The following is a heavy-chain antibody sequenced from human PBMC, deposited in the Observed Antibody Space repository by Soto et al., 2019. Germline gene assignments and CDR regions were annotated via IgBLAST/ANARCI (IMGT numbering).Heavy chain of an antibody. CDR1: PFTQSANT. CDR2: ITGDSPYR. Sequence: RRSGVPGPFTQSANTMNWVRQAPRKGLEWVSSITGDSPYRYYGDSVSGRCSTSRDNTQKSLYLQLNSLRVEDTALYYCARDEAHCSSTSCAYEWWGKGTRGTVAS. V-gene: IGHV3-21*01. CDR3: ARDEAHCSSTSCAYEW. J-gene: IGHJ4*02. D-gene: IGHD2-2*01.